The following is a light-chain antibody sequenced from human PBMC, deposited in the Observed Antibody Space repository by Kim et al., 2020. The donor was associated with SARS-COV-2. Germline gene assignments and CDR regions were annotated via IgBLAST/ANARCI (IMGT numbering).Light chain of an antibody. CDR3: NCRDRNGHHRV. J-gene: IGLJ1*01. Sequence: ALGKTVTITCQGDILRGYYASWYQQKPRQAPVLVIYGNNNRPSGIPDRFSGSSSGNTVSLTITGAQAEDEADYYCNCRDRNGHHRVFGTGTKVTVL. V-gene: IGLV3-19*01. CDR1: ILRGYY. CDR2: GNN.